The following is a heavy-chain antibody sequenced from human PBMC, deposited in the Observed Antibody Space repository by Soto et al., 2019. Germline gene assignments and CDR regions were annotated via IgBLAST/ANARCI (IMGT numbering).Heavy chain of an antibody. J-gene: IGHJ4*02. V-gene: IGHV1-8*01. D-gene: IGHD3-3*01. CDR2: MNPNSGNT. CDR3: ARGDVPITIFGVVIVV. CDR1: GYTFTSYD. Sequence: ASVKVSCKASGYTFTSYDINWVRQATGQGLEWMGWMNPNSGNTGYAQKFQGRVTMTRNTSISTAYMELSSLRSEDTAVYYCARGDVPITIFGVVIVVWGQGTVVTVSS.